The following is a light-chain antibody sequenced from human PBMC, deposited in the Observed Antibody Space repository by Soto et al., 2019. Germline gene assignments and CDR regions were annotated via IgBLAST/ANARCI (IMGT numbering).Light chain of an antibody. J-gene: IGLJ1*01. CDR3: SSYTSSGTRV. Sequence: QSALTQPASVSGSPGQSITISCTGTTSDVGGYNFVSWYQLHPGKAPKLMIFEVSNRPSGVSNRFSGSKSDNTASLTISGLQAEDEADYYCSSYTSSGTRVFGTGTKLTVL. V-gene: IGLV2-14*01. CDR2: EVS. CDR1: TSDVGGYNF.